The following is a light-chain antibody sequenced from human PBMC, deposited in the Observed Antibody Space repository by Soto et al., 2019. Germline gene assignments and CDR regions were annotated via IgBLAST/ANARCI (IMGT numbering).Light chain of an antibody. V-gene: IGKV1-5*03. CDR1: QSISHW. CDR2: MAS. Sequence: DIQMTQSPSTLSASVGDRVTITCRASQSISHWLAWYQQKPGKAPTVLIYMASALESGVPSRFSGSGSGTEFTLTISSLQPDDFATYYCQQYSTYSITFGGATKVEIK. J-gene: IGKJ4*01. CDR3: QQYSTYSIT.